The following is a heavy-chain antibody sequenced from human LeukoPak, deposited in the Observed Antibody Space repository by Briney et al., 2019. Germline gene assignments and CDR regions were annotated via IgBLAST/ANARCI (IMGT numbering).Heavy chain of an antibody. Sequence: GASVKVSCKASGYTFTGYYMHWVRQAPGQGLEWMGWINPNSGGTNYAQKFQGRVTMTRDTSISTAYMELSRLRSDDTAVYYCARDPPYYYDSGGYYPFDYWGQGTLVTVSS. CDR2: INPNSGGT. CDR3: ARDPPYYYDSGGYYPFDY. CDR1: GYTFTGYY. V-gene: IGHV1-2*02. J-gene: IGHJ4*02. D-gene: IGHD3-22*01.